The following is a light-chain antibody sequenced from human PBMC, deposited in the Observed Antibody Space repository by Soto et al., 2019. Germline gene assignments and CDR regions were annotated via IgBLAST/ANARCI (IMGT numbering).Light chain of an antibody. Sequence: VVTQSPGTLSLSPGERATLSCRASQSVTSDDLAWYQQKPGQSPRLLMSGASRRATGVPDRFSGSGSGTDFTLTISRLEPEDFAVYYCQHYGHALWAFGQGTKVEIK. CDR3: QHYGHALWA. V-gene: IGKV3-20*01. CDR1: QSVTSDD. J-gene: IGKJ1*01. CDR2: GAS.